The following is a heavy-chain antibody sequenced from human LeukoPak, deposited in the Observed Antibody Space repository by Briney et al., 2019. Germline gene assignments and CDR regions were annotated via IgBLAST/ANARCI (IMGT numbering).Heavy chain of an antibody. D-gene: IGHD3-10*01. V-gene: IGHV3-23*01. CDR1: GFTFRSYG. CDR3: AKVMLWFGDLNDY. J-gene: IGHJ4*02. Sequence: GGSLRLSCAASGFTFRSYGMNWVRQAPGKGLEWVSAISSSGSSTYYADSVKGRFTISRDNSKNTLYLQMNSLRAEDTAVYYCAKVMLWFGDLNDYWGQGTLVTVSS. CDR2: ISSSGSST.